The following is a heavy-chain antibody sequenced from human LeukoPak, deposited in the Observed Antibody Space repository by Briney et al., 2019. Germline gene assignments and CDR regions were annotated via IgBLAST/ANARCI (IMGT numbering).Heavy chain of an antibody. CDR1: GFTFSSYS. CDR3: ARFSSGWAGGLDY. J-gene: IGHJ4*02. CDR2: ISSSSYI. D-gene: IGHD6-19*01. Sequence: KPGGSLRLSCAASGFTFSSYSMNWVRQAPGKGLEWVSSISSSSYIYYADSVKGRFTISRDNAENSLYLQMNSLRAEDTAVYYCARFSSGWAGGLDYWGQGTLVTVSS. V-gene: IGHV3-21*01.